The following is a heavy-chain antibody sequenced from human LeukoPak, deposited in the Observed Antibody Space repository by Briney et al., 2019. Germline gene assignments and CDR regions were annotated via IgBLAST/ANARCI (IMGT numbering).Heavy chain of an antibody. V-gene: IGHV4-30-2*02. CDR3: AGDTLGFDY. CDR2: IYHSGST. CDR1: GGSISSGGYS. Sequence: SETLSLTCAVSGGSISSGGYSWSWIRQPPGKGLEWIGYIYHSGSTNYNPSLKSRVTISIDTSKNQFSLKLSSVTAADTAVYYCAGDTLGFDYWGQGTLVTVSS. J-gene: IGHJ4*02. D-gene: IGHD2-21*01.